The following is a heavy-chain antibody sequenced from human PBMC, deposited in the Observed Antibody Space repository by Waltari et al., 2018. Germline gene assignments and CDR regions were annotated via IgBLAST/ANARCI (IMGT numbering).Heavy chain of an antibody. Sequence: QVQLVQSGAEVKKPGASVKVSCKASGDTTTSYDHNWVRQATGQGLEWMGWMNPNSGNTGYAQKFQGRVTMTRNTSISTAYMELSSLRSEDTAVYYCARAISSSWYEADYWGQGTLVTVSS. CDR1: GDTTTSYD. CDR3: ARAISSSWYEADY. D-gene: IGHD6-13*01. V-gene: IGHV1-8*01. J-gene: IGHJ4*02. CDR2: MNPNSGNT.